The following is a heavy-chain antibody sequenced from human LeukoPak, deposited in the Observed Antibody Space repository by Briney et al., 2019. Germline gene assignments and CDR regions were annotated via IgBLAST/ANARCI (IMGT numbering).Heavy chain of an antibody. V-gene: IGHV3-21*01. CDR1: GLTFSSYS. J-gene: IGHJ3*02. Sequence: GGSLRLSCAASGLTFSSYSMNWVRQAPGKGLEWVSSISSSSSYIYYADSVKGRFTISRDNAKNSLYLQMNSLRAEDTAVYYCARDGGEYCSSTSCYGGGGAFDIWGQGTMVTVSS. CDR3: ARDGGEYCSSTSCYGGGGAFDI. CDR2: ISSSSSYI. D-gene: IGHD2-2*01.